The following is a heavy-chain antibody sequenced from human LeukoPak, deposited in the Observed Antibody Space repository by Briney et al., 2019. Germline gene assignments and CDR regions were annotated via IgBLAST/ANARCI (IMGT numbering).Heavy chain of an antibody. CDR1: GYSFTSYW. V-gene: IGHV5-51*01. D-gene: IGHD6-19*01. J-gene: IGHJ4*02. CDR3: ARPATTVAGTSAFDY. CDR2: IYPGDSDT. Sequence: GESLKSSCKGSGYSFTSYWIGWVRQMPGKCLEWMGIIYPGDSDTRYSPSFQGQVTISADKSISTAYLQWSSLKASDTAMYYCARPATTVAGTSAFDYWGQGTLVTVSS.